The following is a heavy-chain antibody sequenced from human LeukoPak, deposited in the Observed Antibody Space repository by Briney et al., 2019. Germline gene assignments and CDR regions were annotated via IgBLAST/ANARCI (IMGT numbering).Heavy chain of an antibody. D-gene: IGHD1-26*01. CDR1: GFTFDDYA. J-gene: IGHJ4*02. V-gene: IGHV3-49*03. CDR3: TREPRQGPVGGIYY. CDR2: IRNKAYGGTI. Sequence: GGALRLSCTASGFTFDDYAMSWFRQAPGKGLEWISFIRNKAYGGTIEYAASVKGRFTVSRDDSKSIAYLQMNSLRTEDTAVYYCTREPRQGPVGGIYYWVQGTLVTVSS.